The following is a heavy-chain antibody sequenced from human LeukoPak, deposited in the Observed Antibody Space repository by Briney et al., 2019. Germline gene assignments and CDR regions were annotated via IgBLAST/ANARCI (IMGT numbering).Heavy chain of an antibody. D-gene: IGHD6-13*01. Sequence: GGSLRLSCAASGFTFSAYSMNWVRQAPGKGLEWVANINQDGSERYYVDSVKGRFTISRDNAKNSVYLQMNSLRAEDTAVYYCSRGSSWYRGGAGYWGQGTLVTVSS. CDR1: GFTFSAYS. CDR3: SRGSSWYRGGAGY. CDR2: INQDGSER. V-gene: IGHV3-7*01. J-gene: IGHJ4*02.